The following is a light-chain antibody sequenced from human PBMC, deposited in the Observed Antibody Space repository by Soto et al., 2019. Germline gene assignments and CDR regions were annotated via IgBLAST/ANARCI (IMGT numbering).Light chain of an antibody. CDR1: QGISSW. Sequence: DIQMTQSPSSVSASIGDRVTITCRASQGISSWLAWSPKKPGKAPKLLIYAASSLQSGVPSRFSGSGSGTDFTLTISSLQPEDFATDYCQQANRFLLTFGGGTKVEIK. CDR3: QQANRFLLT. V-gene: IGKV1-12*01. J-gene: IGKJ4*01. CDR2: AAS.